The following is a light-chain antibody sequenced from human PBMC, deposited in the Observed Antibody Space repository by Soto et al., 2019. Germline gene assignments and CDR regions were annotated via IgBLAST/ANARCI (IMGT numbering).Light chain of an antibody. V-gene: IGKV3-20*01. J-gene: IGKJ1*01. CDR1: QSVSSTY. Sequence: DIVLAQSPATLSLSPGERATHSPRASQSVSSTYVAWYQQRPGQAPRLLIYGAFNRANDIPDRFSGRGSGTDFTLTIRRLEPEDFAVYYCQQYSASPAWTFGQGTKVDI. CDR2: GAF. CDR3: QQYSASPAWT.